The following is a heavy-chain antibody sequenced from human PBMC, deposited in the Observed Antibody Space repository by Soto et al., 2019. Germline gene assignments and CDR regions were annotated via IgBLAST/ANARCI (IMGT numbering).Heavy chain of an antibody. J-gene: IGHJ6*02. CDR1: GGTFSSYA. CDR3: ARDAGGYDGPNGMDV. V-gene: IGHV1-69*01. Sequence: QVQLVQSGAEVKKPGSSVKVSCKASGGTFSSYAISWVRQAPGHGLEWMGGIIPIFGTANYAQKFQGRVTITEDESTSTAYMELSSLRSEDTVVYYCARDAGGYDGPNGMDVWGQGTTVTVSS. CDR2: IIPIFGTA. D-gene: IGHD5-12*01.